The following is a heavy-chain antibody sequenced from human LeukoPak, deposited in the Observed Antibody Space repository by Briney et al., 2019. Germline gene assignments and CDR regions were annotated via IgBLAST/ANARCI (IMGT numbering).Heavy chain of an antibody. CDR2: ISGIGGTT. CDR3: AKDSSTTVTTKGGPRRSFDY. CDR1: GFTFSSYV. Sequence: PGGSLRLSCAASGFTFSSYVMSWVRQAPGKGLAWALVISGIGGTTYYADSVKGRFTISRDNSKNTLYLQMNSLRAEDTAIYYCAKDSSTTVTTKGGPRRSFDYWGLGTLVTVSS. J-gene: IGHJ4*02. V-gene: IGHV3-23*01. D-gene: IGHD4-17*01.